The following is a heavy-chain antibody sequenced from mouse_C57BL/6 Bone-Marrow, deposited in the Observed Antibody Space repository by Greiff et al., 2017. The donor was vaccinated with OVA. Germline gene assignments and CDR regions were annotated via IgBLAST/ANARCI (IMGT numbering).Heavy chain of an antibody. D-gene: IGHD1-1*01. V-gene: IGHV1-69*01. CDR2: IDPSDSYT. CDR3: AREDYGSLDY. J-gene: IGHJ2*01. Sequence: QVHVKQPGAELVMPGASVKLSCKASGYTFTSYWMHWVQQRPGQGLEWIGEIDPSDSYTNYNQKFKGKSTLTVDKSSSTAYMQLSSLTSEDSAVYYCAREDYGSLDYWGQGTTLTVSS. CDR1: GYTFTSYW.